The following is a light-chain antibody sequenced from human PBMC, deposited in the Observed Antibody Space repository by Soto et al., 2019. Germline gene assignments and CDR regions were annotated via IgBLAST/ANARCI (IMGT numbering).Light chain of an antibody. J-gene: IGKJ4*01. V-gene: IGKV3D-15*01. CDR2: DAS. Sequence: EIVMTQSPPTLSVSPGERATLSCRASQSVGSKLAWYQQRPGQAPRLLSYDASNRATGIPARFSGSGSGTEFSLTISSLKSEDFAVYSCQQYGDWPGAFGGGTKVDIK. CDR1: QSVGSK. CDR3: QQYGDWPGA.